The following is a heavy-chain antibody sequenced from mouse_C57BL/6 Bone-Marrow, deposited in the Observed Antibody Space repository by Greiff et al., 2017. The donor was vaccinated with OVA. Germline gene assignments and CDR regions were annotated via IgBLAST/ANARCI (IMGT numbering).Heavy chain of an antibody. Sequence: EVQLQQSGPGLVKPSQSLSLTCSVTGYSITSGYYWNWIRQFPGNKLEWMGYISYDGSNNYNPSLKNRISITRDTSKNQFFLKLNSVTTEDTATYYCARWDYYGSSFWYFDVWGTGTTVTVSS. CDR3: ARWDYYGSSFWYFDV. J-gene: IGHJ1*03. D-gene: IGHD1-1*01. CDR2: ISYDGSN. V-gene: IGHV3-6*01. CDR1: GYSITSGYY.